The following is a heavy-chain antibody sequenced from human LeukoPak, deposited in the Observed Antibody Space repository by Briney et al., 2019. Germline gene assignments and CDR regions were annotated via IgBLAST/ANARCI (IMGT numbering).Heavy chain of an antibody. J-gene: IGHJ5*02. D-gene: IGHD3-3*01. V-gene: IGHV1-18*01. Sequence: ASVKVSCKASGYTFTSYGISWVRQAPGQGLEWMGWISAYNGNTNYAQKLQGRVTMTTDTSTSTAYMELRSLRSEDAAVYYCATVGLGVVIPTDNWFDPWGQGTLVTVSS. CDR1: GYTFTSYG. CDR2: ISAYNGNT. CDR3: ATVGLGVVIPTDNWFDP.